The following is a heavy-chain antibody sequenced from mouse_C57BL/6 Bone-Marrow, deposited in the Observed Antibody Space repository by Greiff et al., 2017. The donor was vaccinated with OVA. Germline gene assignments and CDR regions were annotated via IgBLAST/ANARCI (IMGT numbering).Heavy chain of an antibody. J-gene: IGHJ1*03. CDR3: ASALAYYGNDFDV. CDR1: GYTFTDYY. V-gene: IGHV1-26*01. D-gene: IGHD1-1*01. CDR2: INPNNGGT. Sequence: VQLQQSGPELVQPGASVKISCKASGYTFTDYYMNWVQQSHGKSLEWIGDINPNNGGTSYNQKFKGKATLTVDKSSSTAYMELRSLTSEDSAVYYGASALAYYGNDFDVWGTGTTVTVSS.